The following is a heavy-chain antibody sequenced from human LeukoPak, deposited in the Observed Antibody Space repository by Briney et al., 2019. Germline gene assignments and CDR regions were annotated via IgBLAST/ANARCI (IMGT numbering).Heavy chain of an antibody. Sequence: SETLSLTCSVSGSSMNLYSWNWIRQSPGKGLEWIAYMYYSGTTNYNPSLENRAAISLDLSRHQFSLRLNSVTAADTAVYFCATDIVVVPAAMMGFDYWGQGTLVTVSS. J-gene: IGHJ4*02. D-gene: IGHD2-2*01. CDR1: GSSMNLYS. CDR3: ATDIVVVPAAMMGFDY. V-gene: IGHV4-59*12. CDR2: MYYSGTT.